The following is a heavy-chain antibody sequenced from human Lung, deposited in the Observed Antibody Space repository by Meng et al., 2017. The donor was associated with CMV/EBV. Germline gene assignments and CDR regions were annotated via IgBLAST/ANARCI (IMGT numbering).Heavy chain of an antibody. D-gene: IGHD2-15*01. CDR3: ARDVVEGSVWLGY. Sequence: GGSLRLXXAASGFSFSSYWMHWVRQAPGKGLVWVSRINRDGSSRSYGDSVKGRFTISRDNGKNTLYLQMNSLRAEDTAVYYCARDVVEGSVWLGYWGQGTLVTVSS. J-gene: IGHJ4*02. V-gene: IGHV3-74*01. CDR2: INRDGSSR. CDR1: GFSFSSYW.